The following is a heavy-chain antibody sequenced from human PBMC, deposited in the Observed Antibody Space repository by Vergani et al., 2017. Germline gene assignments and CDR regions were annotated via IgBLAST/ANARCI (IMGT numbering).Heavy chain of an antibody. CDR2: IKNTGDST. CDR1: GFTFSSLA. D-gene: IGHD2-2*01. Sequence: EVQLLQSEGAVVQPGGSLRLSCVASGFTFSSLAMSWVRQGHGQGLEWVSSIKNTGDSTHYADSVKGRFTISRDNSKNTLYLQMTDLRAEDTATYYCAKVCGSTSCPYGGGAFDVWGHGTMVTVSS. CDR3: AKVCGSTSCPYGGGAFDV. J-gene: IGHJ3*01. V-gene: IGHV3-23*01.